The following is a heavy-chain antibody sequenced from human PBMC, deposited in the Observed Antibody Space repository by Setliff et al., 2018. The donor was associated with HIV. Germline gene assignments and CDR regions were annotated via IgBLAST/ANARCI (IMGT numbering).Heavy chain of an antibody. J-gene: IGHJ6*03. CDR2: INPNSGGT. V-gene: IGHV1-2*02. Sequence: ASVKVSCKASGYTFTGYYMHWVRQAPGQGLEWMGWINPNSGGTNYAQKFQGRGTMTRDTSISTAYMELTRLKSDDTAVYYCARDRTPQNWGSRGFYYMDVWGKGTTVTVSS. CDR3: ARDRTPQNWGSRGFYYMDV. D-gene: IGHD7-27*01. CDR1: GYTFTGYY.